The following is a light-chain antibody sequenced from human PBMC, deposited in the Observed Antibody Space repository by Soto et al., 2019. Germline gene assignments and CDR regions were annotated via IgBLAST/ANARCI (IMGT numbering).Light chain of an antibody. J-gene: IGLJ3*02. Sequence: QSALTQSASVSGSPGQSITISCTGTDNDVGGYDFVSWYQQHPGRAPKLLIHQVTIRLSGISSRFSGSKSGNTASLTITGLQPEDEAMYFCCSHSTSIAWVFGGVTQLTV. CDR1: DNDVGGYDF. CDR2: QVT. CDR3: CSHSTSIAWV. V-gene: IGLV2-14*01.